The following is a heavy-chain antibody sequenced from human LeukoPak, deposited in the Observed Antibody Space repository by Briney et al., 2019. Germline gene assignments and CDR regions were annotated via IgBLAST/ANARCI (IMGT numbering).Heavy chain of an antibody. J-gene: IGHJ4*02. V-gene: IGHV4-39*01. Sequence: SETLSLSCTVSGGSISSSSYYWGWIRQPPGKGLEWIGSIYYSGSTYYNPSLKSRVTISVDTSKNQFSLRLSSVTAADTAVYYCARRSGYDDPPFDYWGQGTLVTVSS. CDR1: GGSISSSSYY. CDR3: ARRSGYDDPPFDY. D-gene: IGHD5-12*01. CDR2: IYYSGST.